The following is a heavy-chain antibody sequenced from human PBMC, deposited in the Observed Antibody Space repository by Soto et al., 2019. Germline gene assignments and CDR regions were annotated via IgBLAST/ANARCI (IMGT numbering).Heavy chain of an antibody. CDR3: ARHKRTYGFPMPVSMNV. J-gene: IGHJ6*02. V-gene: IGHV4-39*01. D-gene: IGHD4-17*01. CDR2: IYYSGST. CDR1: GGSISSSSYY. Sequence: SETLSLTCTVSGGSISSSSYYWGWTRQPPGKGLEWIGSIYYSGSTYYNPSLKSRVTISVDTSKNQFSLKLSSVTAADTAVYYCARHKRTYGFPMPVSMNVWGQGTTVTVSS.